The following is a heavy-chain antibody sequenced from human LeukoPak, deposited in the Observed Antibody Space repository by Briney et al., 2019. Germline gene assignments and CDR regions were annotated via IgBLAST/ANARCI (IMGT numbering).Heavy chain of an antibody. D-gene: IGHD2-15*01. Sequence: PGGSLRLSCAVSGFTFSSYTMCWVRHAPGPGLEWVSAISVSGGGTFYADSVKGRFTISCEDSKNNLYFQMQSLRAEDTAIYYCAKGSGGTRPHAFDIWGQGTMVTVSS. J-gene: IGHJ3*02. CDR1: GFTFSSYT. CDR2: ISVSGGGT. V-gene: IGHV3-23*01. CDR3: AKGSGGTRPHAFDI.